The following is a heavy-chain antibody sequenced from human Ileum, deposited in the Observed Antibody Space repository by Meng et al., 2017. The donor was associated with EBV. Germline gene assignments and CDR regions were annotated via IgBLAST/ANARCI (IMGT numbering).Heavy chain of an antibody. D-gene: IGHD3-22*01. Sequence: VQLQESGPGLVKSSDTLSLTCAVSGYSISSTNWWGWIRQPPGKGLEWIGYIYYSGGTSYNPSLKSRVTMSVETSKNQFSLNLNSVTAVDTAVYYCARNVPGTSAYYDWGQGTLVTVSS. CDR1: GYSISSTNW. V-gene: IGHV4-28*01. CDR2: IYYSGGT. CDR3: ARNVPGTSAYYD. J-gene: IGHJ4*02.